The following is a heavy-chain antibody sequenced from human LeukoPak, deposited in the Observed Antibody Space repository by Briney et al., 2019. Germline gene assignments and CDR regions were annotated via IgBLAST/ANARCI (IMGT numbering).Heavy chain of an antibody. CDR2: INQDGSEK. J-gene: IGHJ6*02. CDR3: ARDNRLAKTTTVTIYYYFGMDV. D-gene: IGHD4-17*01. CDR1: GFTFSIYW. V-gene: IGHV3-7*01. Sequence: PGGSLRLSCAASGFTFSIYWMSWVRQAPGKGLEWVANINQDGSEKYYVDSVKGRFTMSRDNGKDSLHLRMNSLSPEDTAVYYCARDNRLAKTTTVTIYYYFGMDVWGQGTTVTVSS.